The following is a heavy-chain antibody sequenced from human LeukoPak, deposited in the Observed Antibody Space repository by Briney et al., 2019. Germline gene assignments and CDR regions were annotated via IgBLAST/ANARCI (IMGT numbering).Heavy chain of an antibody. CDR1: GGTFSSYA. CDR3: AREVESLTGTRTEYHFDY. CDR2: IIPIFGTA. Sequence: GASVKVSCKASGGTFSSYAISWVRQAPGQGLEWMGGIIPIFGTANYAQKFQGRVTITTDESTSTAYMELSSLRSEDTAVYYCAREVESLTGTRTEYHFDYWGQGTLVTVSS. J-gene: IGHJ4*02. V-gene: IGHV1-69*05. D-gene: IGHD1-7*01.